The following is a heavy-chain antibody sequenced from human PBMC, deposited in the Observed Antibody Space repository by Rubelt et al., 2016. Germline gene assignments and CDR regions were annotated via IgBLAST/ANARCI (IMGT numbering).Heavy chain of an antibody. CDR1: GYSFKRYA. CDR2: ISAYKGDT. V-gene: IGHV1-18*01. CDR3: ARTLGSSYSVLGY. J-gene: IGHJ4*02. Sequence: QVQLVQSGAEVKEPGASIKVSCKTSGYSFKRYAISWVRQAPGQGLEWIGWISAYKGDTNFAQNFQGRVTMTTDTSTGTVYMGLRSLRSDDTAVYYCARTLGSSYSVLGYWGQGTLVTVSS. D-gene: IGHD6-6*01.